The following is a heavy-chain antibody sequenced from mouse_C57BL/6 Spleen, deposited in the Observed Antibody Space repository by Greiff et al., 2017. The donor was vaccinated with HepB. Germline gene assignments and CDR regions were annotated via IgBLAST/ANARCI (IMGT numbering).Heavy chain of an antibody. D-gene: IGHD1-1*01. CDR3: ARPYYGSSPYYFDY. J-gene: IGHJ2*01. CDR2: IDPSDSET. V-gene: IGHV1-52*01. Sequence: QVQLQQPGAELVRPGSSVKLSCKASGYTFTSYWMHWVKQRPIQGLEWIGNIDPSDSETHYNQKFKDKATLTVDKSSSTAYMQLSSLTSEDSAVYYCARPYYGSSPYYFDYWGQGTTLTVSS. CDR1: GYTFTSYW.